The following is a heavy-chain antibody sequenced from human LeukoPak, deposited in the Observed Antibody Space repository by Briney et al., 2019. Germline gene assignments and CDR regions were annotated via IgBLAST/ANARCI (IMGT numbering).Heavy chain of an antibody. D-gene: IGHD3-10*01. V-gene: IGHV1-46*01. CDR2: INPSGGST. CDR3: ARNTYYYGSGSYYFDY. CDR1: GYTFTGYY. Sequence: ASVKVSCKASGYTFTGYYMHWVRQAPGQGLEWMGIINPSGGSTSYAQKFQGRVTMTRDMSTSTVYMELSSLRSEDTAVYYCARNTYYYGSGSYYFDYWGQGILVTVSS. J-gene: IGHJ4*02.